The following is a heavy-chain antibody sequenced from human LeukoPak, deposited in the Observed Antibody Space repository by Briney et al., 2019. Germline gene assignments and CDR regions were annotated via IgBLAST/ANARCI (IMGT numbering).Heavy chain of an antibody. CDR1: GFTFSSYA. J-gene: IGHJ3*02. Sequence: GGSLRLSCAASGFTFSSYAMSWVRQAPGKGLEWVSAISGSGGNTNYADSVKGRFTISRDNSKNTMYLQMNSLRADDTAVYYCAKVSGYSNWNQDAFDIWGQGKMVTVSS. V-gene: IGHV3-23*01. D-gene: IGHD1-20*01. CDR2: ISGSGGNT. CDR3: AKVSGYSNWNQDAFDI.